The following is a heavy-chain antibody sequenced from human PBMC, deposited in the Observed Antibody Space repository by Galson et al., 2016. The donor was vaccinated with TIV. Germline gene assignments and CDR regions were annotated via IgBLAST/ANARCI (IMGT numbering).Heavy chain of an antibody. CDR3: AKFGGRTGLGFRYVAY. V-gene: IGHV3-23*01. CDR1: GFKFDVSP. CDR2: MSGTGFST. J-gene: IGHJ4*02. Sequence: SLRLSCAASGFKFDVSPMIWIRQAPGMGLEWVSAMSGTGFSTYYADSVKGRFTITRDLSNSTLFLQMNSLRAEDTAIYYCAKFGGRTGLGFRYVAYWGQGTLVTVSS. D-gene: IGHD3-16*01.